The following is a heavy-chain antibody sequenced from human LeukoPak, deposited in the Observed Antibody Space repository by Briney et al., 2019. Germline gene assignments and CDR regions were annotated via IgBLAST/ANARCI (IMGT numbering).Heavy chain of an antibody. V-gene: IGHV4-39*01. CDR3: ARWARWGYYFDY. D-gene: IGHD4-23*01. CDR2: IYYSGST. J-gene: IGHJ4*02. Sequence: SETLSLTCTVSGGSISSSSYYWGWIRQSPGKGLEWIGSIYYSGSTYYNPSLKSRVTISVDTSKNQFSLKLSSVTAADTAVYYCARWARWGYYFDYWGQGTLVTVSS. CDR1: GGSISSSSYY.